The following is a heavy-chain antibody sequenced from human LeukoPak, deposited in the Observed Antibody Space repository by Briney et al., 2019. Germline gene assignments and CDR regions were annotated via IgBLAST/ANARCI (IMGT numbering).Heavy chain of an antibody. CDR2: IRTKSYSYAA. CDR3: TTWELDYFDY. V-gene: IGHV3-73*01. D-gene: IGHD1-26*01. CDR1: GFMLSGSA. J-gene: IGHJ4*02. Sequence: TGGSLGLSCAASGFMLSGSAMHWVRRASGKGLEWVGRIRTKSYSYAAVYAASVEGRFTISRDDSKNTAYLQMNSLKTEDTAVYYCTTWELDYFDYWGQGTPVTVSS.